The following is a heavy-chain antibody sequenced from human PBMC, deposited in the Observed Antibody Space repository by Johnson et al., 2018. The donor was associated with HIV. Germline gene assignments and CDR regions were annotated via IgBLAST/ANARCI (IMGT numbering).Heavy chain of an antibody. CDR3: ARVLRITQAFDI. CDR2: IYSGGST. V-gene: IGHV3-53*01. J-gene: IGHJ3*02. Sequence: VQLVESGGGLIQPGGSLRLSCAASGFTVSINYMSWVRQAPGKGLEWVSVIYSGGSTYYADSVKGRFTVSRDSSKNKLYLQMNSLRAEDTAVYYCARVLRITQAFDIWGQGTMVTVSS. D-gene: IGHD3-10*01. CDR1: GFTVSINY.